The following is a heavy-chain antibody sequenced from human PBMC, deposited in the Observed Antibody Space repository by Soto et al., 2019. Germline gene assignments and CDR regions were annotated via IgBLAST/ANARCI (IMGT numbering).Heavy chain of an antibody. V-gene: IGHV1-2*02. CDR1: GYTFTGYY. CDR2: INPNSGGT. CDR3: ARVRTTVTTFDAFDI. J-gene: IGHJ3*02. Sequence: ASVKVSCKASGYTFTGYYMHWVRQAPGQGLEWMGWINPNSGGTNYAQKFQGRVTMTRDTSISTAYMELSRLRSDDTAVYYCARVRTTVTTFDAFDIWGQGTMVT. D-gene: IGHD4-17*01.